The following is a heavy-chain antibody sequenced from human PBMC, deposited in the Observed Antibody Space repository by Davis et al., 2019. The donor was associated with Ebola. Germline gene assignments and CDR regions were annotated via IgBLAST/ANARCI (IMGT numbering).Heavy chain of an antibody. CDR3: ASTVTTNDGAFDI. Sequence: MPSETLSLTCTVSGGSISSGGYYWSWIRQHPGKGLEWIGYIYYSGSTYYNPSLKSRVTISVDTSKNQFSLKLSSVTAADTAVYYCASTVTTNDGAFDIWGQGTMVTVSS. V-gene: IGHV4-31*03. D-gene: IGHD4-17*01. CDR1: GGSISSGGYY. CDR2: IYYSGST. J-gene: IGHJ3*02.